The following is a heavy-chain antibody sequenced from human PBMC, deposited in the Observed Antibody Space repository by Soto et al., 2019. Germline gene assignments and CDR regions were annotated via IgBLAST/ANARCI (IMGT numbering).Heavy chain of an antibody. J-gene: IGHJ4*02. CDR3: ARHSGYNYISNINY. V-gene: IGHV4-39*01. Sequence: QRQLQESGPGLLKPSETLSLSCTVSGGSISSSTSYWVWIRQPPGKGLEWIGSIYFGGSTYPNPSLTSRVIISVDSSETQFALRVITVTAADTAVYYCARHSGYNYISNINYWGQGTLLSVSS. CDR2: IYFGGST. D-gene: IGHD5-18*01. CDR1: GGSISSSTSY.